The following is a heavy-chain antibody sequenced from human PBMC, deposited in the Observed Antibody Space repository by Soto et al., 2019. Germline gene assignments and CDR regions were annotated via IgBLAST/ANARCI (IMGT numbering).Heavy chain of an antibody. J-gene: IGHJ6*02. V-gene: IGHV1-18*01. CDR2: ISAYNGNT. D-gene: IGHD3-3*01. CDR1: GYTFTSYG. Sequence: QLVQSGPEVKKPGTSVKVSCKASGYTFTSYGISWVRQAPGQGLEWMGWISAYNGNTNYAQKLQGRVTMTTDTSTSTAYMELRSLRSDDTAVYYCARVLYDFWSGYYTHYYYYGMDVWGQGTTVTVSS. CDR3: ARVLYDFWSGYYTHYYYYGMDV.